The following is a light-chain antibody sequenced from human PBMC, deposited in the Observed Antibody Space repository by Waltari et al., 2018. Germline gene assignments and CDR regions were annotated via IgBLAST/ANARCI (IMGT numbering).Light chain of an antibody. CDR1: LLARQS. CDR2: KDK. V-gene: IGLV3-27*01. Sequence: SYELTQPSSVSVSPGQTATITCSGDLLARQSVRWFQQRPGQAPLLVIFKDKERPSGIPERFSGSTSGTTVTLTISGAQVDDEADYFCFSAADNTGVFGGGTKLIVL. CDR3: FSAADNTGV. J-gene: IGLJ3*02.